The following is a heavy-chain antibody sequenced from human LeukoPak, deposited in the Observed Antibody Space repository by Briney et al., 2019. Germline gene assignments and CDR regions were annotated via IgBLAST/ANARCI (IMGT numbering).Heavy chain of an antibody. CDR1: GDSVSSNSAA. CDR2: TYYRSEWYN. Sequence: SQTLSLTCAISGDSVSSNSAAWNWLRQSPSRGLEWLGRTYYRSEWYNDYAVSVKSRITINPDISKNQFSLQLNSVTPEDTAVFYCAKSRYYYYDRGEYYFDYWGQGVLVTVSS. CDR3: AKSRYYYYDRGEYYFDY. D-gene: IGHD3-22*01. J-gene: IGHJ4*02. V-gene: IGHV6-1*01.